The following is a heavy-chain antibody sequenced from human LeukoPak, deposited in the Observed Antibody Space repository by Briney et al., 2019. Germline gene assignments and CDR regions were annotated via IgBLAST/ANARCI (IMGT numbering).Heavy chain of an antibody. V-gene: IGHV4-34*01. Sequence: SETLSLTCAVYGGSFSGYYWSWIRQPPGKGLGWIGEINHSGSTNYNPSLKSRVTISVDTSKNQFSLKLSSVTAADTAVYYCARRGYFRWFDPWGQGTLVTVSS. CDR2: INHSGST. J-gene: IGHJ5*02. CDR3: ARRGYFRWFDP. D-gene: IGHD3-22*01. CDR1: GGSFSGYY.